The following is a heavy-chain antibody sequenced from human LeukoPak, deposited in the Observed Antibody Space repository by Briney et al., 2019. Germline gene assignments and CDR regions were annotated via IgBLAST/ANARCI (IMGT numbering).Heavy chain of an antibody. CDR1: GFTFSNYW. CDR3: AREAGYSSSWSY. CDR2: INSDGSTT. J-gene: IGHJ4*02. Sequence: GGSLRLSCAASGFTFSNYWMHWVRQAPGKGLVWVSRINSDGSTTTYADSVKGRFTISRDNAKDTLYLQMDSLRAEDTAVYYCAREAGYSSSWSYWGQGTLVTVSS. V-gene: IGHV3-74*01. D-gene: IGHD6-13*01.